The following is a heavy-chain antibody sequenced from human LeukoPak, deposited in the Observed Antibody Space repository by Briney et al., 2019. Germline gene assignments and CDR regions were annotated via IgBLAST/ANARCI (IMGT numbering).Heavy chain of an antibody. CDR3: ARTGENPPAATLYGMDV. J-gene: IGHJ6*02. CDR1: GGTFSSYA. V-gene: IGHV1-69*13. D-gene: IGHD2-15*01. Sequence: GASVTVSCKASGGTFSSYAISWVRQAPGQGLEWMGGIIPIFGTANYAQKFQGRVTITADESTSTAYMELSSLRSEDTAVYYCARTGENPPAATLYGMDVWGQGTTVTVSS. CDR2: IIPIFGTA.